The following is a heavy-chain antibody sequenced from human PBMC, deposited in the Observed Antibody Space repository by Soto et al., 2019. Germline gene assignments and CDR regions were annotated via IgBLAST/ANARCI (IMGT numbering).Heavy chain of an antibody. V-gene: IGHV3-33*01. CDR2: IGHDGNNQ. J-gene: IGHJ4*02. CDR3: ARDLRVGHYFHY. CDR1: GFPFSDYG. Sequence: PGGSLRLSCVASGFPFSDYGMHWVRQAPGKGLEWVAVIGHDGNNQYYADSVKGRFAISRDNSKNTLYLQMNSLRSEDTAVYYCARDLRVGHYFHYCGQGTMVPVYS. D-gene: IGHD1-26*01.